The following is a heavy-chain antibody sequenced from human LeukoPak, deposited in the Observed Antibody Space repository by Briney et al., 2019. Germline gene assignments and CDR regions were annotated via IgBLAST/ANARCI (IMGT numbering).Heavy chain of an antibody. CDR2: INPNSGGT. CDR1: GYTFTGYH. CDR3: AREAPGIVVGGDEDAFDI. V-gene: IGHV1-2*02. J-gene: IGHJ3*02. Sequence: ASVKVSCKASGYTFTGYHVHWVRQAPGQGLEWMGWINPNSGGTNYAQKFQGRVTMTGDTSISTAYMELSRLSSDDTAVYYCAREAPGIVVGGDEDAFDIWGQGTMVTVSS. D-gene: IGHD2-15*01.